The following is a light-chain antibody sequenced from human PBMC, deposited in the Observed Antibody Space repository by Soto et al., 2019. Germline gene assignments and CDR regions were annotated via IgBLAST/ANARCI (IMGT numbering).Light chain of an antibody. Sequence: DLQMTQSPSSLSPSVGDRVTITCRASQDINNALAWFQQKPGEAPKSLIYAASSLQSGVPSRFSGSGSATYFTLTITSLQPEDFATYYCQQYESYPVTFGQGTRLEVK. CDR2: AAS. CDR3: QQYESYPVT. V-gene: IGKV1-16*01. J-gene: IGKJ5*01. CDR1: QDINNA.